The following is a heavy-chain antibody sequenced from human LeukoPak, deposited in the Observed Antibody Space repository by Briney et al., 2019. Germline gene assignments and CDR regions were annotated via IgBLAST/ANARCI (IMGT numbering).Heavy chain of an antibody. CDR3: TKGDSSTVHLLTGH. Sequence: GGSLRLSCAASGFTFSSYAMSWVRQAPGKGLEWVTAITGSGDRTYYADSVQGRFTISRDNSKNPLYLQMNSLRAEDTAVYYCTKGDSSTVHLLTGHWGQGTLVTVSS. V-gene: IGHV3-23*01. CDR1: GFTFSSYA. CDR2: ITGSGDRT. D-gene: IGHD3-9*01. J-gene: IGHJ4*02.